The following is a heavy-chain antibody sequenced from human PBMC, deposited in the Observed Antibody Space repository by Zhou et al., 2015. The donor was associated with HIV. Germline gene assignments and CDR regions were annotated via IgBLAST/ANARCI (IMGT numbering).Heavy chain of an antibody. CDR3: ARRNYYDSSGYYMVVEGIGDAFDI. V-gene: IGHV1-69*02. D-gene: IGHD3-22*01. J-gene: IGHJ3*02. Sequence: QVQLVQSGAEVKKPGSSVKVSCKASGGTFSSYTISWVRQAPGQGLEWMGRIIPILGIANYAQKFQGRVTITADKSTSTAYMELSSLRSEDTAVYYCARRNYYDSSGYYMVVEGIGDAFDIWGQGTMVTVSS. CDR2: IIPILGIA. CDR1: GGTFSSYT.